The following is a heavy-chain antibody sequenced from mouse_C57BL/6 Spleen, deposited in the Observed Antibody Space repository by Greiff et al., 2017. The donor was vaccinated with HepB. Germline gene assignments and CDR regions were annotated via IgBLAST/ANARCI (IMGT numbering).Heavy chain of an antibody. CDR1: GYAFSSSW. CDR2: TYPGDGDT. Sequence: VQLQESGPELVKPGASVKISCKASGYAFSSSWMNWVKQRPGKGLEWIGRTYPGDGDTNYNGKFKGKATLTADKSSSTAYMQLSSLTSEDSAVYFCASPNPSYYYGSSWDYFDYWGQGTTLTVSS. CDR3: ASPNPSYYYGSSWDYFDY. J-gene: IGHJ2*01. V-gene: IGHV1-82*01. D-gene: IGHD1-1*01.